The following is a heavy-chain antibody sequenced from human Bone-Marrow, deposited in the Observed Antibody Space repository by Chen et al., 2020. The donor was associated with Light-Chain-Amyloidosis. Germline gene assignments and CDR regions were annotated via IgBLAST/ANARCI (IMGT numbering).Heavy chain of an antibody. V-gene: IGHV5-51*01. CDR1: GYTFPNYW. CDR2: IYPDDSDA. D-gene: IGHD5-12*01. J-gene: IGHJ4*02. Sequence: EVQLEQSGPEVKKPGESLKISCKGSGYTFPNYWIGWVRQMPGKGLELMGVIYPDDSDARYSPSFEGQVTISADKSTTTAYLQWRSLKASDTAMYYCARRRDGYNFDYWGQGTLVTVSS. CDR3: ARRRDGYNFDY.